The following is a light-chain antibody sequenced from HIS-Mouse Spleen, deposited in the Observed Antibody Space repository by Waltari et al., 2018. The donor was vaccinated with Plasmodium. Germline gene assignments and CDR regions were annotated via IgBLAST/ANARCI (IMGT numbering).Light chain of an antibody. CDR3: QQSYSTPPFT. CDR1: QSISSY. J-gene: IGKJ3*01. CDR2: AAS. V-gene: IGKV1-39*01. Sequence: DIQMTPSPSSLSASVGDRVTITCRASQSISSYLNLYQQKPGKAPKLLIYAASSLQSGVPSRFSGSGSGTDFTLTISSLQPEDFATYYCQQSYSTPPFTFGPGTKVDIK.